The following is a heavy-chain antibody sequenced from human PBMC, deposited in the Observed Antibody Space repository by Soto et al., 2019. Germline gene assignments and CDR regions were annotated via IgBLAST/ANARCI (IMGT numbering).Heavy chain of an antibody. J-gene: IGHJ4*02. D-gene: IGHD4-17*01. CDR1: GGTFSTYG. Sequence: QAQLVQSGAEVKKPGSSVKVSCKASGGTFSTYGINWVRLAPGQGLEWMGWIIPKFGTTKNAQKFQGRVTLTADESTNTAYMELKYLRSEDTAVYFCAREVDPYYGGNSLSLDYWGQGTLVTVSS. V-gene: IGHV1-69*13. CDR2: IIPKFGTT. CDR3: AREVDPYYGGNSLSLDY.